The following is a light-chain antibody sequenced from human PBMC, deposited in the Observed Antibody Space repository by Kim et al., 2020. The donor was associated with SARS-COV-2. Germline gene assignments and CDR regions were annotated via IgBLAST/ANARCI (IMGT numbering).Light chain of an antibody. V-gene: IGLV3-1*01. CDR2: QDS. CDR3: QAWDSSTAVYV. CDR1: KVGDKY. J-gene: IGLJ1*01. Sequence: PVQTASITCSGDKVGDKYACWYQQKPGQSPVLVIYQDSKRPSGIPERFSGSNSGNTATLTISGTQAMDEADYYCQAWDSSTAVYVFGTGTKVTVL.